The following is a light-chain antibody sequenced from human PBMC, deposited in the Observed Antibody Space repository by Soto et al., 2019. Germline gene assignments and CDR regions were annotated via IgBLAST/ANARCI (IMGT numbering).Light chain of an antibody. CDR2: DAS. Sequence: IVLTQSPVILSLSPGERATLPCRASHSVSSSLAWSQQKPGQAPRIVIYDASNRATGVPARFSGSGSGTDFTITISSLEPEDFAVYYCQQRSTWPYTFGQGTKLEI. J-gene: IGKJ2*01. CDR3: QQRSTWPYT. V-gene: IGKV3-11*01. CDR1: HSVSSS.